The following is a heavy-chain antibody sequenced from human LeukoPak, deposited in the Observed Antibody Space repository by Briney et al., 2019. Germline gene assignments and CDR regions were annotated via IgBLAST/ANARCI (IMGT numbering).Heavy chain of an antibody. D-gene: IGHD3-22*01. CDR2: INAGNGNT. CDR1: GYTFTSYA. Sequence: ASVKVSCKASGYTFTSYAMHWARQAPGQRLEWMGWINAGNGNTKYSQKFQGRVTITRDTSASTAYMELSSLRSEDTAVYYCARDSSGYYGYFDYWGQGTLVTVSS. CDR3: ARDSSGYYGYFDY. J-gene: IGHJ4*02. V-gene: IGHV1-3*01.